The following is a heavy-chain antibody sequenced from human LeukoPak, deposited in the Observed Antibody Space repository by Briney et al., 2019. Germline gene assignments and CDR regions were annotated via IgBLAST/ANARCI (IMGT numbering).Heavy chain of an antibody. J-gene: IGHJ4*02. Sequence: GGSLRLSCAASGFTFSSYSMNWVRQAPGKGLEWVSSISSSSSYIYYADSLKGRFTISRDNAKNSLYLQMNSLRAEDTAVYYCARGERYSGYDSLGDYWGQGTLVTVPS. D-gene: IGHD5-12*01. CDR3: ARGERYSGYDSLGDY. CDR1: GFTFSSYS. CDR2: ISSSSSYI. V-gene: IGHV3-21*01.